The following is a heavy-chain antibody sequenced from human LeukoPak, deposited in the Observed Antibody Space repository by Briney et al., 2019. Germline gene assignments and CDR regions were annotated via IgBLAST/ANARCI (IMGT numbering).Heavy chain of an antibody. D-gene: IGHD4-17*01. V-gene: IGHV3-21*04. CDR1: GFTFSSYS. CDR3: ARGYGDYSWDYFDY. CDR2: ISSSSSYI. Sequence: GGSLRLSCAASGFTFSSYSMNWVRQAPGKGLEWVSSISSSSSYIYYADSVKGRFTISRDNAKNSLYLQMNSLRAEDTALYYCARGYGDYSWDYFDYWGQGTLVTVSS. J-gene: IGHJ4*02.